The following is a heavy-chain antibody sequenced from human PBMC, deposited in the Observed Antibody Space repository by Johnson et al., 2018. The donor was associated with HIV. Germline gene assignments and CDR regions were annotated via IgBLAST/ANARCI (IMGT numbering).Heavy chain of an antibody. V-gene: IGHV3-48*04. CDR3: ARVGVVGVPNAFDV. Sequence: VQLVESGGALVQPGGSLRLSCAASGFTFSSHWMHWVRQVPGKGLEWVSYISTITNTVFYAGAVKGRFTISRDNAKNSLYLQMNSLRAEDTAVYYCARVGVVGVPNAFDVSGQGTLVTVSS. CDR2: ISTITNTV. CDR1: GFTFSSHW. J-gene: IGHJ3*01. D-gene: IGHD2-15*01.